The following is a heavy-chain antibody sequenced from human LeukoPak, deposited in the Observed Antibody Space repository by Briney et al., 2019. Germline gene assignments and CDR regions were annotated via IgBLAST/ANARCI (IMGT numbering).Heavy chain of an antibody. CDR1: GYTSTSYG. CDR2: ISAYNGNT. J-gene: IGHJ3*02. CDR3: ARVSSPYYYDSSGYKGDDAFDI. Sequence: ASVKVSCKASGYTSTSYGISWVRQAPGQGLEWMGWISAYNGNTNYAQKLQGRVTMTTDTSTSTAYMELRSLRSDDTAVYYCARVSSPYYYDSSGYKGDDAFDIWGQGTMVTVSS. D-gene: IGHD3-22*01. V-gene: IGHV1-18*01.